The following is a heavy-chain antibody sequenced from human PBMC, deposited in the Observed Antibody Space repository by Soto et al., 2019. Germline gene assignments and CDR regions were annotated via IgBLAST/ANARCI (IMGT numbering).Heavy chain of an antibody. CDR2: ISGRGDST. D-gene: IGHD1-26*01. J-gene: IGHJ4*02. Sequence: EVQLLESGGGLVQPGGSLRLSCAASGFTFSTYAMRWVRQAPGKGLEWVSAISGRGDSTYYADSVKGRFTISRDNSKNPLYLQMNSLRAEDTAVYYCARRGSGSYYDHWGQGTLVTVSS. V-gene: IGHV3-23*01. CDR3: ARRGSGSYYDH. CDR1: GFTFSTYA.